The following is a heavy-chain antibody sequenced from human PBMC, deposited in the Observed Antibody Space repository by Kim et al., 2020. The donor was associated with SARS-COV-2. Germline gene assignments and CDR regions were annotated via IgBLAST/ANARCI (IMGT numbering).Heavy chain of an antibody. Sequence: GGSLRLSCAASGITFSIYNMNWVRQAPGKGLEWVAVIWNDGSEKYYADSVKGRFTISRDNSKNTLYLQMNSLTAEDTAVYFCVKEEGTSGAGGFDHWGQGTLVTVSS. J-gene: IGHJ4*02. D-gene: IGHD3-10*01. V-gene: IGHV3-33*06. CDR3: VKEEGTSGAGGFDH. CDR2: IWNDGSEK. CDR1: GITFSIYN.